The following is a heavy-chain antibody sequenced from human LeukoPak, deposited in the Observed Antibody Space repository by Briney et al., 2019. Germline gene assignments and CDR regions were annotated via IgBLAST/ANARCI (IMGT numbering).Heavy chain of an antibody. CDR3: ATAQGIAVAGDDY. J-gene: IGHJ4*02. V-gene: IGHV3-43*02. CDR1: GFTFDDYA. CDR2: ISGDGGST. Sequence: GGSLRLSCAASGFTFDDYAMHWVRQAPGKGLEWVSLISGDGGSTYYADSVKGRFAISRDNSKNSLYLQMNSLRTEDTALYYCATAQGIAVAGDDYWGQGTLVTVSS. D-gene: IGHD6-19*01.